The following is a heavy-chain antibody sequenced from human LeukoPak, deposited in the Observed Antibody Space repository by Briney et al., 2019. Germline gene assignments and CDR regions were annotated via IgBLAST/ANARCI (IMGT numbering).Heavy chain of an antibody. Sequence: GGSLRLSCAASGFTFSSYAMSWVRQAPGKGLEWVSAISGSGGSTYYADSVKGRFTISRNNSKNTLYLQMNSLRAEDTAVYYCAKDGRVRGVSHDYWGQGTLVTVSS. J-gene: IGHJ4*02. D-gene: IGHD3-10*01. V-gene: IGHV3-23*01. CDR2: ISGSGGST. CDR3: AKDGRVRGVSHDY. CDR1: GFTFSSYA.